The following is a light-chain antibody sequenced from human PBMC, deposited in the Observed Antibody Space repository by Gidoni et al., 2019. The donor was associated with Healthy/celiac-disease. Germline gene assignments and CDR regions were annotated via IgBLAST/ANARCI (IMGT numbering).Light chain of an antibody. CDR3: QQYNSPFT. CDR1: QSISSW. V-gene: IGKV1-5*01. J-gene: IGKJ3*01. CDR2: DAS. Sequence: DIQMTQSPSTLSASVGDRVTITCRASQSISSWLAWYQQKPGKAPKLLIYDASSLESGVPSRFSGSGSGTEFTLTIRSLQPDDFATYYCQQYNSPFTFGPGTKVDIK.